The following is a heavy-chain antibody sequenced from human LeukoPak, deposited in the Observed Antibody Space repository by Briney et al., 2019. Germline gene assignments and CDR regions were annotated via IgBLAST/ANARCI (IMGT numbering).Heavy chain of an antibody. CDR3: ARGNHDSGSSKLNWFDP. J-gene: IGHJ5*02. V-gene: IGHV4-4*07. CDR1: GASISSYY. D-gene: IGHD3-10*01. CDR2: IYTGGST. Sequence: SETLSLTCTVSGASISSYYWSWIRQPAGKGLEWIGQIYTGGSTNYNPALKSRVSMSVDTSKNQFSLKLNSVTAADTAVYYCARGNHDSGSSKLNWFDPWGQGTLVTVSS.